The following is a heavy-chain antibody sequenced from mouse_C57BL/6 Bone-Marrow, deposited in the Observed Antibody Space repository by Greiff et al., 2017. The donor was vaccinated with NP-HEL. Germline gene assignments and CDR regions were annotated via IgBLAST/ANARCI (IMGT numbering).Heavy chain of an antibody. Sequence: EVQLQQSGPELVKPGASVKISCKASGYTFTDYYMNWVKQSHGKSLEWIGDINPNNGGTSYNQKFKGKATLTVDKSSSTAYMELRSLTSEDSAVYYCARGTIVTTRYFDVWGTGTTVTVSS. V-gene: IGHV1-26*01. CDR1: GYTFTDYY. J-gene: IGHJ1*03. CDR2: INPNNGGT. D-gene: IGHD2-5*01. CDR3: ARGTIVTTRYFDV.